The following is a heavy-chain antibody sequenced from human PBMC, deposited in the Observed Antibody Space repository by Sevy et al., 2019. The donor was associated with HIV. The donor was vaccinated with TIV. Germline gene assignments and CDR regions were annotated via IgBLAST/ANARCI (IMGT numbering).Heavy chain of an antibody. J-gene: IGHJ4*02. D-gene: IGHD5-18*01. CDR3: GREGVGGYSYSLDY. CDR1: GFSFSSYA. V-gene: IGHV3-64*02. Sequence: GGSLRLSCAASGFSFSSYALHWVRQAPGKGLEYVSAISSNGGSTYYADSVKGRFTISRDNSKNTLYLQMGSLRAEDMGVYYCGREGVGGYSYSLDYWGQGTLVTVSS. CDR2: ISSNGGST.